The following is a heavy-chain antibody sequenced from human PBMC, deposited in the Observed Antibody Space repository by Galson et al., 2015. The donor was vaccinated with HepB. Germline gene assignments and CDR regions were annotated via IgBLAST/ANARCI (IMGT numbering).Heavy chain of an antibody. J-gene: IGHJ4*02. D-gene: IGHD4-17*01. Sequence: SLRLSCAVSGFTFSKYTMQWVRQAPGKGLEWVGVLSYDGRTEYYADSVKGRFTISRDNSKNTLYLQMKSLRAEDTAIYYCARDGMIYGDSHVAYWGQGTLVTVSS. CDR1: GFTFSKYT. CDR2: LSYDGRTE. V-gene: IGHV3-30*04. CDR3: ARDGMIYGDSHVAY.